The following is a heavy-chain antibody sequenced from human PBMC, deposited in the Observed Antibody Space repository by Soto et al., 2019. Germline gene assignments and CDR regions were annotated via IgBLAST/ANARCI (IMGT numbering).Heavy chain of an antibody. J-gene: IGHJ4*02. CDR1: GFTVSDS. Sequence: PGGSLRLSCSVAGFTVSDSMSWVRQAPGKGLECVSFIHSDGSTQYTDSVRGRFTISRDNSKNTLYLQMDRPRVDDTAVYFCARDASGPFDYWGQGXLVTVYS. V-gene: IGHV3-53*01. D-gene: IGHD6-19*01. CDR2: IHSDGST. CDR3: ARDASGPFDY.